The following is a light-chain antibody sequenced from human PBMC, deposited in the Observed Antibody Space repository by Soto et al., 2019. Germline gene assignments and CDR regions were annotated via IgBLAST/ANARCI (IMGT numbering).Light chain of an antibody. Sequence: EIVLTQSPGTLSLSPGERATLSCRTSQSVSNTYLAWYQQKPGQAPRLLIYHASSRATGIPDRFSGSGSGTDFALPISSLEPGDFAVSSCQPYGTSPPVSAFGEGTTMEI. CDR1: QSVSNTY. CDR2: HAS. J-gene: IGKJ2*01. V-gene: IGKV3-20*01. CDR3: QPYGTSPPVSA.